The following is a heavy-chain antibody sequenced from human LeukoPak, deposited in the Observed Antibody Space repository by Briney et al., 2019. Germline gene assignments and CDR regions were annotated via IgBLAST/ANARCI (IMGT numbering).Heavy chain of an antibody. CDR3: ARYYGEVYYYYYMDV. Sequence: GGSLRLSCAASGFTFSSYAMSWVRQAPGKGLEWVSAISGSGGSTYYADSVKGRFTISRDNSKNTLYLQMNSLRAEDTAVYYCARYYGEVYYYYYMDVWGKGTTVTVSS. CDR2: ISGSGGST. CDR1: GFTFSSYA. D-gene: IGHD3-10*01. V-gene: IGHV3-23*01. J-gene: IGHJ6*03.